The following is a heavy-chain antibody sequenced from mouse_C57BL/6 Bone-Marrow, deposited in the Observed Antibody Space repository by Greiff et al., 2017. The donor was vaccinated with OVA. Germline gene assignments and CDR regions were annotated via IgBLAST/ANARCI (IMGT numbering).Heavy chain of an antibody. D-gene: IGHD1-1*01. V-gene: IGHV2-2*01. CDR3: ARVGSSLAY. CDR2: IWSGGST. CDR1: GFSLTSYG. J-gene: IGHJ3*01. Sequence: QVQLKESGPGLVPPSQSLSITCTVPGFSLTSYGVHWVRQSPGKGLAWLGVIWSGGSTDYNAAFISRLSISKDNSKSQVFFKMNSLQADDTAIYYCARVGSSLAYWGQGTLVTVSA.